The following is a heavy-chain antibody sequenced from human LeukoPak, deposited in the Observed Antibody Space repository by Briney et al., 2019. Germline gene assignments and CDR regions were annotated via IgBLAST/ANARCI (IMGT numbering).Heavy chain of an antibody. V-gene: IGHV1-2*02. CDR2: INPNSGGT. J-gene: IGHJ5*02. D-gene: IGHD6-13*01. CDR3: ARDRGRSSWYER. CDR1: GYTFTGYY. Sequence: ASVKVSCKASGYTFTGYYMHWVRQAPGQGLEWMGWINPNSGGTNYAQKFQGRVTMTRDTSISTAYMELSRLRSDDTAVYYCARDRGRSSWYERWGQGTLVTVSS.